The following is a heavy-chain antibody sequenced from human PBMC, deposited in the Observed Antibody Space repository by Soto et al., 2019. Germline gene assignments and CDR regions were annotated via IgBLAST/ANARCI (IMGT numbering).Heavy chain of an antibody. Sequence: PSETLSLTCTVSGGSISSYYWSWIRQPPGKELQYIGYIYFSGSTNYNPSLKSRVTISDDTSTNQFSLKLSSVTAADTAVYYCARDWVTMVRGVITNAFDIWGQGTMVTVSS. J-gene: IGHJ3*02. D-gene: IGHD3-10*01. CDR3: ARDWVTMVRGVITNAFDI. CDR2: IYFSGST. CDR1: GGSISSYY. V-gene: IGHV4-59*12.